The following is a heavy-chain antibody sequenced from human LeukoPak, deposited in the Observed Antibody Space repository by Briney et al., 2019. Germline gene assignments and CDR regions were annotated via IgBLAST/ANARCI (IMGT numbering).Heavy chain of an antibody. CDR1: GFTFSSYA. V-gene: IGHV3-23*01. CDR2: ITSGGST. D-gene: IGHD3-22*01. J-gene: IGHJ4*02. Sequence: GGSLRLSCAASGFTFSSYAMSWVRQALGKGLEWVSTITSGGSTYYADSVKGRFTISRDNSKNTLYLQMNSLRAEDTAVYYCAKDRRQYYYDSSGYYRWGQGTLVTVSS. CDR3: AKDRRQYYYDSSGYYR.